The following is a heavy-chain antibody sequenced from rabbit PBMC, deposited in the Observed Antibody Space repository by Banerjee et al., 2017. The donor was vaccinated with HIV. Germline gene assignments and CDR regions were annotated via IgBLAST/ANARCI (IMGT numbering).Heavy chain of an antibody. J-gene: IGHJ4*01. CDR3: VSYDDYGDRNL. CDR2: IDPVFRST. Sequence: QLVESGGGLVTLGGSLKLSCKASGFDFSSYGVSWVRQAPGKGLEWIGYIDPVFRSTYYASWVNGRFTISSHNAQNTLYLQLNSLTAADTATYFCVSYDDYGDRNLWGPGTLVTVS. V-gene: IGHV1S7*01. CDR1: GFDFSSYG. D-gene: IGHD2-1*01.